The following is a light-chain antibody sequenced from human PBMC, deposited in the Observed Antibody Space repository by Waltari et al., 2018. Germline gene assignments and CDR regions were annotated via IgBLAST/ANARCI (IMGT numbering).Light chain of an antibody. CDR1: QSVSRA. CDR2: GAS. Sequence: EIVLMQSPGTLSLSLGERATVSCRASQSVSRALAWYQQKPGQAPRLLIYGASTRATGIPDRFSGSGYGTDFSLTISRLEPDDFAVYYCQHYLRLPVTFGQGTTVEI. V-gene: IGKV3-20*01. CDR3: QHYLRLPVT. J-gene: IGKJ1*01.